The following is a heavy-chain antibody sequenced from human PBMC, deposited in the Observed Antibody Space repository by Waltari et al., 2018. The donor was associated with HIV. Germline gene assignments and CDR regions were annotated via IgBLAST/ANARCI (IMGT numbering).Heavy chain of an antibody. CDR1: GFTFCSSC. CDR3: ARRQQLTD. V-gene: IGHV3-7*01. CDR2: IKEDGSEI. D-gene: IGHD6-13*01. Sequence: VRLVGSGGGLVQPGGSLRLFCAGSGFTFCSSCMTWVRQAPGKGLEWVAKIKEDGSEIHDVDSVKGRFTISRGNAKNSLYLQMNSLGAEETAVYYCARRQQLTDWGQGTLVTVSS. J-gene: IGHJ4*02.